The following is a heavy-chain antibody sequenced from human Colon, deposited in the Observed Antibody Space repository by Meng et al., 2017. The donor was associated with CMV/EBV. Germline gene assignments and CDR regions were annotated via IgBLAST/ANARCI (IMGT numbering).Heavy chain of an antibody. CDR3: ARGIHRNGFDP. J-gene: IGHJ5*02. Sequence: CSGFGGSVNTEDYYWSWIRQRPGKGLEWIGYIYSNGKTYYSPPLKSRLTLSLDASKNQISLNVTSVSASDTAVYYCARGIHRNGFDPWGQGILVTVSS. CDR1: GGSVNTEDYY. CDR2: IYSNGKT. D-gene: IGHD1-1*01. V-gene: IGHV4-30-4*08.